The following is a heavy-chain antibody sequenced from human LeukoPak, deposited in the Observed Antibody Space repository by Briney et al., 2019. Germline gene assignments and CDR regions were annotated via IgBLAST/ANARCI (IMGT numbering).Heavy chain of an antibody. CDR3: AKDHRGGHPNPYYFDY. V-gene: IGHV3-23*01. Sequence: QPGGSLRLSCAASGFTFSSYTMIWVPQAPGKGPEWVSGISGSGDSTYYADSVKGRVTISRDNSKNTLYLQMNSLRDEDTAVYYCAKDHRGGHPNPYYFDYWGQGTLVTVSS. D-gene: IGHD2-15*01. CDR2: ISGSGDST. CDR1: GFTFSSYT. J-gene: IGHJ4*02.